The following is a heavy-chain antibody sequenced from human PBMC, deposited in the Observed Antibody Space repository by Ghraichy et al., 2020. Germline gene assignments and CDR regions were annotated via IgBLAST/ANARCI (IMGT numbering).Heavy chain of an antibody. Sequence: GGSLRLSCAASGFTFSSYSMNWVRQAPGKGLEWVSYISSSSSTIYYADSVKGRFTISRDNAKNSLYLQMNSLRAEDTAVYYCARDADNYSSGWTTERFDYWGQGTLVTVSS. J-gene: IGHJ4*02. CDR3: ARDADNYSSGWTTERFDY. CDR1: GFTFSSYS. V-gene: IGHV3-48*04. D-gene: IGHD6-19*01. CDR2: ISSSSSTI.